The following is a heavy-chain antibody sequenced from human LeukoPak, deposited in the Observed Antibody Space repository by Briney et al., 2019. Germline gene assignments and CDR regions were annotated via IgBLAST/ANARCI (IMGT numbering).Heavy chain of an antibody. J-gene: IGHJ4*02. D-gene: IGHD4-17*01. Sequence: GGSLRLSCAASGFTFSDSFMSWIRQAPGKGLQWLAYINGSGSNLYYADAVRGRFTISRDNAKNSLYLQMNSLRAEDTAVYYCARRDYDSYFDYWGQGTLVTVSS. CDR2: INGSGSNL. V-gene: IGHV3-11*04. CDR3: ARRDYDSYFDY. CDR1: GFTFSDSF.